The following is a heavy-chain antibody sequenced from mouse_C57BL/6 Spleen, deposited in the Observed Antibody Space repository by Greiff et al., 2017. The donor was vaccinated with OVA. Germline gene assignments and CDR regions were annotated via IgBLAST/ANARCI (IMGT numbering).Heavy chain of an antibody. CDR2: INPSTGGT. Sequence: VQLQQSGPELVKPGASVKISCKASGYSFTGYYMNWVKQSPEKSLEWIGEINPSTGGTTYNQKFKAKATLTVDKSSSTAYMQLKSLTSEDSAVYYCARRGITPVVARGFAYWGQGTLVTVSA. CDR1: GYSFTGYY. CDR3: ARRGITPVVARGFAY. J-gene: IGHJ3*01. D-gene: IGHD1-1*01. V-gene: IGHV1-42*01.